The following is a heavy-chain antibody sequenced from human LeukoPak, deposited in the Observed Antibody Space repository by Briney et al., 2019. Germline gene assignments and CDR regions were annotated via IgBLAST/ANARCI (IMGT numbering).Heavy chain of an antibody. CDR3: ARVLYDSSGYYAFGY. V-gene: IGHV1-2*02. D-gene: IGHD3-22*01. J-gene: IGHJ4*02. CDR2: INPNSGGT. CDR1: GYTFTGYY. Sequence: ASVTVSCTASGYTFTGYYMHWVRQAPGQGLEWMGWINPNSGGTNYAQKFQGRATMTRDTSISTAYMELGRLRSDDTAVYYCARVLYDSSGYYAFGYWGQGTLVTVSS.